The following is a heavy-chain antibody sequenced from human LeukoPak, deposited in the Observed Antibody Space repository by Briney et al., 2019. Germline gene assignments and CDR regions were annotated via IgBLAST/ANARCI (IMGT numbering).Heavy chain of an antibody. CDR2: ISYDGSNK. J-gene: IGHJ4*02. V-gene: IGHV3-30*18. CDR1: GFTFSSYG. Sequence: GGSLRLSCAASGFTFSSYGMHWVRQAPGKGLEWGAGISYDGSNKYYADSVKGRFTISRDNSKNTLYLQMNSQRAEDTAVYYCAKSIAASGPRGYFDYWGQGTLVTVSS. D-gene: IGHD6-13*01. CDR3: AKSIAASGPRGYFDY.